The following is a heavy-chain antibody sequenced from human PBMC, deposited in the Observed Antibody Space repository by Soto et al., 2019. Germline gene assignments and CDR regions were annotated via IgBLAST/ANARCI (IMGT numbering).Heavy chain of an antibody. CDR1: NFSVLASIYY. CDR2: VYYTGTT. V-gene: IGHV4-39*01. D-gene: IGHD2-2*01. J-gene: IGHJ4*02. Sequence: SETLSLTCTVSNFSVLASIYYWAWIRQPPGKGLEWVGTVYYTGTTYYNPSLQSRVTISIDTSKNQFSLNLNSVTAADTAVYYCARNWNLALVPAAYFDSWGQGTLVTVSS. CDR3: ARNWNLALVPAAYFDS.